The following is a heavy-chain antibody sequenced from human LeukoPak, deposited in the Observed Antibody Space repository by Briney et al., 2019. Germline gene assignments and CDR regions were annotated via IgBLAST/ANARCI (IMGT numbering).Heavy chain of an antibody. CDR1: GFTFSDEY. CDR2: VSNSGSTT. J-gene: IGHJ3*01. CDR3: ARDGAYSASNF. V-gene: IGHV3-11*01. Sequence: GKSLRLSCAASGFTFSDEYMSWIRQAPGKGLEWISCVSNSGSTTYYADSVKGRFTISRDNVKNSLYLQMNSLRVEDTAVYYCARDGAYSASNFWGQGTMVAVSS. D-gene: IGHD6-13*01.